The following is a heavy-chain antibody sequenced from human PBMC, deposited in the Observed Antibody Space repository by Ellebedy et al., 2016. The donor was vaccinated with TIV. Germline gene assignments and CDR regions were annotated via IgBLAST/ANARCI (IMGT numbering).Heavy chain of an antibody. V-gene: IGHV3-23*01. CDR2: ISGSGGST. CDR3: AKDGDWIFGVVINFRVHLVGGMDV. CDR1: GFTFSSYA. Sequence: GESLKISCEASGFTFSSYAMSWVRQAPGKGLERVSAISGSGGSTYYADSVKGRFTISRDNSKNTLYLQMNSLRDEETAVYYCAKDGDWIFGVVINFRVHLVGGMDVWGQGTTVTVSS. J-gene: IGHJ6*02. D-gene: IGHD3-3*01.